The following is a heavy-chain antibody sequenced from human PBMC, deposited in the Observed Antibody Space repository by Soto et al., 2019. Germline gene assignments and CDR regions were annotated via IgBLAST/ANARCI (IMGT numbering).Heavy chain of an antibody. CDR3: AGMSFTGFGELFGNFYFYGLDV. Sequence: QVQLQESGPGLVKPSETLSLTCNVSGGSISSYYWTWIRQPPGKGLEWIGHIYNSGSANYNPSLQSLVTISLETSKNQFSLNLTSVTAADTAVYYCAGMSFTGFGELFGNFYFYGLDVWGQGTTVTVSS. J-gene: IGHJ6*02. V-gene: IGHV4-59*03. CDR1: GGSISSYY. D-gene: IGHD3-3*01. CDR2: IYNSGSA.